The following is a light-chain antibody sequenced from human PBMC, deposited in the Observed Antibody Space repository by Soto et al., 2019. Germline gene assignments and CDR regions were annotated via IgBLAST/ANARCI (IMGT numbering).Light chain of an antibody. J-gene: IGKJ3*01. CDR2: GTS. CDR3: EQYGISSLT. V-gene: IGKV3-20*01. CDR1: QSISSSH. Sequence: EIVLTQVPGTLSLSPGERATLSCRASQSISSSHLAWYQQKPGQAPRILIYGTSNRATGIPARFSGSGSETDFPLTISRLGPEYFSSCYYEQYGISSLTFRAGTKVQI.